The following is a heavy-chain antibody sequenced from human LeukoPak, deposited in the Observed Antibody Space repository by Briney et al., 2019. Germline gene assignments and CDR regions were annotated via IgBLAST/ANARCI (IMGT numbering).Heavy chain of an antibody. J-gene: IGHJ4*02. Sequence: GGSLRLSCAASGFIVTNAWMNWVRQAPGKGLEWVGRIQSKTDGGKTDYAAPVKGRFTISGDDSKNTLYLQMNSLKTEDTAIYYCTTGIRGDWGQGTLVTVSS. D-gene: IGHD3-3*02. CDR3: TTGIRGD. CDR1: GFIVTNAW. CDR2: IQSKTDGGKT. V-gene: IGHV3-15*07.